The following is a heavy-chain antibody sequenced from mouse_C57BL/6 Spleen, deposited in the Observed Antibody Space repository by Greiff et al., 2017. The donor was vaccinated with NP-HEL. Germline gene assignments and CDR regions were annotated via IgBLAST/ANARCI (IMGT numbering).Heavy chain of an antibody. CDR3: AREDDPFAY. Sequence: EVKLVESGGGLVKPGGSLKLSCAASGFTFSSYAMSWVRQTPEKRLEWVATISDGGSYTYYPDNVKGRFTISRDNAKNNLYLQMSHLKSEDTAMYYCAREDDPFAYWGQGTLVTVSA. V-gene: IGHV5-4*01. J-gene: IGHJ3*01. CDR1: GFTFSSYA. D-gene: IGHD2-3*01. CDR2: ISDGGSYT.